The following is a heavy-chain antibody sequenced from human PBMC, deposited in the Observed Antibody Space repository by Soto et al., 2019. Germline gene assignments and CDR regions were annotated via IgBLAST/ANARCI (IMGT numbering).Heavy chain of an antibody. CDR1: GFTFSNYA. V-gene: IGHV3-23*01. CDR3: VKGYWKGDV. CDR2: ISGSGGSK. J-gene: IGHJ6*02. D-gene: IGHD1-1*01. Sequence: PGGSLRLSCAASGFTFSNYAMTWVRQAPGMGLEWVSSISGSGGSKYYADSVKGRFTISRENSKNTLYLKMNTLRDEDTAVIHCVKGYWKGDVWGQGTTVTVSS.